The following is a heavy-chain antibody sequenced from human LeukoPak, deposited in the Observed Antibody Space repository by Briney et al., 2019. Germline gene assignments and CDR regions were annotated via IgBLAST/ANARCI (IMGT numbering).Heavy chain of an antibody. V-gene: IGHV4-59*11. Sequence: SETLSLTCTVSGGSISSHYWSWIRQPPGKGLEWIGYIYYSGSTNYNPSLKSRVTISVDTSKNQFSLKLSSVTAAVTAVYYCARTYYDFWSGYTKLYYMDVWGKGTTVTVSS. CDR2: IYYSGST. J-gene: IGHJ6*03. CDR3: ARTYYDFWSGYTKLYYMDV. CDR1: GGSISSHY. D-gene: IGHD3-3*01.